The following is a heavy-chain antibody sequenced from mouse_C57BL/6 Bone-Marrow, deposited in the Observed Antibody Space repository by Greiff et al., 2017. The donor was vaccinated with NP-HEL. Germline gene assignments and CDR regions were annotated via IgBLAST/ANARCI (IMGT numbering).Heavy chain of an antibody. CDR2: ISYSGGS. D-gene: IGHD2-3*01. Sequence: EVKLVESGPGLAKPSQTLSLTCSVTGYSITSDYWNWIRKFPGHKLEYMGYISYSGGSYYNPSHKSRISITRDTSKNQYYLQLNSVTTEDTATYYCARYIGGYYYYAMDYWGQGTSVTVSS. CDR3: ARYIGGYYYYAMDY. J-gene: IGHJ4*01. V-gene: IGHV3-8*01. CDR1: GYSITSDY.